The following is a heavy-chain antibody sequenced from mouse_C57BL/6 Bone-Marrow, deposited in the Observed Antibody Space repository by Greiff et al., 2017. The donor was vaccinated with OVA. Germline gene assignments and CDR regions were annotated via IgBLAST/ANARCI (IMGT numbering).Heavy chain of an antibody. V-gene: IGHV1-18*01. CDR2: INPNNGGT. J-gene: IGHJ1*03. CDR1: GYTFTDYN. CDR3: ARRTWYFDV. Sequence: EVQVVESGPELVKPGASVKIPCKASGYTFTDYNMDWVKQSHGKSLEWIGDINPNNGGTIYNQKFKGKATLTVDKSSSTAYMELRSLTSEDTAVYYCARRTWYFDVWGTGTTVTVSS.